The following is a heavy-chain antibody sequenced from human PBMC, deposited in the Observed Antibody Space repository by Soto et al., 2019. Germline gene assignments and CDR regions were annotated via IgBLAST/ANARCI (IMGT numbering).Heavy chain of an antibody. CDR3: AKELGGYSYGYELDH. D-gene: IGHD5-18*01. V-gene: IGHV3-9*01. J-gene: IGHJ4*02. CDR1: GFTFDIYA. Sequence: DVQLVDSGGGLVQPGRSLRLSCAASGFTFDIYAMHWVRQAPGKGLEWVASISWNSGTRGYADSVKGRFTTSRDNAKNSLYLQMDSLSTEDTAFYYCAKELGGYSYGYELDHWGQGPLVAVSS. CDR2: ISWNSGTR.